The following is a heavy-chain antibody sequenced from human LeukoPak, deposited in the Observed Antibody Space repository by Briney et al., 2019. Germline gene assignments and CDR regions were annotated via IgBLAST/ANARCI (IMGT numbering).Heavy chain of an antibody. V-gene: IGHV1-46*01. Sequence: ASVKVSCKASGYTFTSYYMHWVRQAPGQGLEWMGIINPSGGSTSYAQKFQGRVTMTRDTSTSTVYMELSSLRSEDTAVYYCARGALWSGYFGPHPFDYWGQGTLVTVSS. J-gene: IGHJ4*02. D-gene: IGHD3-3*01. CDR3: ARGALWSGYFGPHPFDY. CDR2: INPSGGST. CDR1: GYTFTSYY.